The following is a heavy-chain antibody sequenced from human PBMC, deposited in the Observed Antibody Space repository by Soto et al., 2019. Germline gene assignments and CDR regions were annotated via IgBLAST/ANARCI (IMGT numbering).Heavy chain of an antibody. CDR3: ATRTGYSSSWYLY. CDR1: GGTFSSYA. J-gene: IGHJ4*02. Sequence: ASVKVSCKASGGTFSSYAISWVRQAPGQGLEWMGGIIPIFGTANYAQKFQGRVTITADESTSTAYMELGSLRSEDTAVYYCATRTGYSSSWYLYWGQGTLVTVSS. D-gene: IGHD6-13*01. V-gene: IGHV1-69*13. CDR2: IIPIFGTA.